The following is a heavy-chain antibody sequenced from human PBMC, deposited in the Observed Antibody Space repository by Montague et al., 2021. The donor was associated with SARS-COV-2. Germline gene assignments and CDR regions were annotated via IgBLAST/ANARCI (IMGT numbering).Heavy chain of an antibody. V-gene: IGHV3-23*01. CDR1: GFTFDNYA. CDR3: ANSIRQACCYAIDV. D-gene: IGHD2-15*01. CDR2: ITGSGDHT. Sequence: SLRLSCAASGFTFDNYAMNWVRQAPGKGPEWVSAITGSGDHTYYADSVKGRFTISTDNSKSTLYLQMYSLRAEDTAIYYCANSIRQACCYAIDVWGRGTTVTVSS. J-gene: IGHJ6*02.